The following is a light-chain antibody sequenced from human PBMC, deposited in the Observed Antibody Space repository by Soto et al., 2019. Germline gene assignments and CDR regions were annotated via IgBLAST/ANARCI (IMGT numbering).Light chain of an antibody. V-gene: IGLV4-69*01. Sequence: QLVLTQSPSASASLGASVKLTCTLSSGHSTFAIAWHQQQPGKGPRYLMKLNSDGSHRKGDGIPDRFSGSSSGAERYLSISSLESEEEADYYCQTWAPGIVVFGGGTKLTVL. J-gene: IGLJ2*01. CDR1: SGHSTFA. CDR2: LNSDGSH. CDR3: QTWAPGIVV.